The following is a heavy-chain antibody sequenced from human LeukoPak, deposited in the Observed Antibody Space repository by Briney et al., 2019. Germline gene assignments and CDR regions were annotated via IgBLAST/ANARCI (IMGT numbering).Heavy chain of an antibody. D-gene: IGHD2-15*01. CDR1: GYSFTSYW. CDR2: TYPGGSDT. V-gene: IGHV5-51*01. CDR3: ARLYCSGSTCYMGVDY. J-gene: IGHJ4*02. Sequence: GESLKISCKGSGYSFTSYWIAWVRQMPGKGLEWMGITYPGGSDTRYSPSFQGQVTISVDKSINTAYLQWSSLKASDTAMYYCARLYCSGSTCYMGVDYWGQETLVTVSS.